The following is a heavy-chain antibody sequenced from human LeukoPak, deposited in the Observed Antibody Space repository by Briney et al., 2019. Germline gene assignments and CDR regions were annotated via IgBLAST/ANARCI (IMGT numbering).Heavy chain of an antibody. Sequence: GRSLRLSCAASGFTFSSYSMNWVRQAPGKGLEWVSSISSSSSYIYYADSVKGRFTISRDNAKNSLYLQMNSLRAEDTAVYYCAREDRDFWSGYDAEYFDYWGQGTLVTVSS. D-gene: IGHD3-3*01. V-gene: IGHV3-21*01. J-gene: IGHJ4*02. CDR3: AREDRDFWSGYDAEYFDY. CDR1: GFTFSSYS. CDR2: ISSSSSYI.